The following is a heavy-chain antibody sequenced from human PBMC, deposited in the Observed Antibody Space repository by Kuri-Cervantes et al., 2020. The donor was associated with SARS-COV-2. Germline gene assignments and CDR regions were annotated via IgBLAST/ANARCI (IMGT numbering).Heavy chain of an antibody. J-gene: IGHJ4*02. Sequence: GGSLRLSCVGSGFTFSDAWMNWVRQAPGKGLEWVGRIKIKTDGGTTDYGAPVKGRFTISRDDSKNTLYLQMNSLKIEDTAVYYCTSLLAGSYPLNDYWGQGTLVTVSS. D-gene: IGHD1-26*01. CDR2: IKIKTDGGTT. V-gene: IGHV3-15*07. CDR3: TSLLAGSYPLNDY. CDR1: GFTFSDAW.